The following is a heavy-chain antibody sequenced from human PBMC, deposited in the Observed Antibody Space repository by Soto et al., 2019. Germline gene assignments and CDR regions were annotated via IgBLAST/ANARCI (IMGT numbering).Heavy chain of an antibody. Sequence: PGGSLRLSCTASGFTFGDYGMSWFRQAPGKGLEWVAFIRSEAYGGTTEYAASVKGRFTISRDDSKNSLYLQMNSLKTEDTAVYYCARVISRDGYSFDYWGQGTLVTVSS. J-gene: IGHJ4*02. D-gene: IGHD4-4*01. CDR1: GFTFGDYG. CDR3: ARVISRDGYSFDY. CDR2: IRSEAYGGTT. V-gene: IGHV3-49*03.